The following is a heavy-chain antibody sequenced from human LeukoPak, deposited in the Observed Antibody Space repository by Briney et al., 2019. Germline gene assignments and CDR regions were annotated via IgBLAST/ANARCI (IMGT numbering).Heavy chain of an antibody. V-gene: IGHV3-30*02. J-gene: IGHJ4*02. Sequence: PGGSLRLSCAASGFTFSRYGMHWVRQAPGKGLEWVAVIWYDGSNKDYGDSVKGRFTISRDNSKNTLYLQMNSLRAEDTAVYYCAKEMKPWMHFDYWGQGTLVTVSS. CDR3: AKEMKPWMHFDY. CDR2: IWYDGSNK. CDR1: GFTFSRYG. D-gene: IGHD5-12*01.